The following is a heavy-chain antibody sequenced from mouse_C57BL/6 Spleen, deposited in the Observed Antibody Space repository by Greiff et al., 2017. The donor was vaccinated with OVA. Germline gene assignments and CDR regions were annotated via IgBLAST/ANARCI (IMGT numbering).Heavy chain of an antibody. Sequence: QVQLQQPGAELVRPGSSVKLSCTASGYTFTSYWMHWVKQRPIQGLEWIGNIDPSDSETHYNQKFKDKATLTVDKSSSTAYMQLSSLTSEDSAVYYCARWNDYWYFDVWGTGTTVTVSS. D-gene: IGHD2-3*01. CDR2: IDPSDSET. CDR3: ARWNDYWYFDV. J-gene: IGHJ1*03. V-gene: IGHV1-52*01. CDR1: GYTFTSYW.